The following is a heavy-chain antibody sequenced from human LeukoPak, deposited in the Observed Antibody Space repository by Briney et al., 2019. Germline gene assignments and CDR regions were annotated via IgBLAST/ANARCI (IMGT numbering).Heavy chain of an antibody. D-gene: IGHD3-3*01. V-gene: IGHV3-53*01. J-gene: IGHJ4*02. CDR1: GFTVSSNY. CDR2: IYSGGST. Sequence: GGSLRLSCAASGFTVSSNYMSWVRQAPGKGLEWVSVIYSGGSTYYADSVKGRFTISRDNSKNTLYLQMNSLRAEDTAVYYCAKDYSEYYDFWSGYYAYYFDYWGQGTLVTVSS. CDR3: AKDYSEYYDFWSGYYAYYFDY.